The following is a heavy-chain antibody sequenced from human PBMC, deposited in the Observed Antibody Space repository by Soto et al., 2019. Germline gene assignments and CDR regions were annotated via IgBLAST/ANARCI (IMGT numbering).Heavy chain of an antibody. D-gene: IGHD2-2*02. CDR2: IIPILGTA. CDR1: GGTFSSYA. CDR3: ARDPDIVVVPAAIRNYYYYYGMDV. Sequence: GASVKVSCKASGGTFSSYAISWVRQAPGQGLEWMGGIIPILGTANYAQKFQGRVTITADESTSTAYMELSSLRSEDTAVYYCARDPDIVVVPAAIRNYYYYYGMDVWGQGTTVTVS. V-gene: IGHV1-69*13. J-gene: IGHJ6*02.